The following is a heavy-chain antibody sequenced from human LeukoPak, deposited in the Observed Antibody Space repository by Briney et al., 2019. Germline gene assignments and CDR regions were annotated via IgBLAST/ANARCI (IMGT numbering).Heavy chain of an antibody. CDR3: ARDRSGSYSLGYFDY. V-gene: IGHV4-39*07. J-gene: IGHJ4*02. CDR2: IYCSGST. CDR1: GGSISSSSYY. D-gene: IGHD1-26*01. Sequence: SETLSLTCTVSGGSISSSSYYWGWIRQPPGKGLEWIGSIYCSGSTYYNPSLKSRVTISVDTSKNQFSLKLSSVTAADTAVYYCARDRSGSYSLGYFDYWGQGTLVTVSS.